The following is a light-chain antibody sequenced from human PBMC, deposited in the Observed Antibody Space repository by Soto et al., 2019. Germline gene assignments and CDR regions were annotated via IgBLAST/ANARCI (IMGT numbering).Light chain of an antibody. J-gene: IGKJ2*01. CDR1: QSVSSNY. CDR3: QQYGTSTFT. Sequence: EIVLTQSPDTLSLSPGERATRSSRASQSVSSNYVAWYQQKPGQAPRLLTHGSSSRATGVPDRFSGRGSGTTFTLVISRLENEDFAVYYCQQYGTSTFTFGQGTKVDIK. CDR2: GSS. V-gene: IGKV3-20*01.